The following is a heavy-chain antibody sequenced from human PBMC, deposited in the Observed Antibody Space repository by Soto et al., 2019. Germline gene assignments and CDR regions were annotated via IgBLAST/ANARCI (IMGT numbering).Heavy chain of an antibody. J-gene: IGHJ5*02. V-gene: IGHV3-23*01. CDR1: GFTFSRYA. Sequence: GGSLRLSCAASGFTFSRYAMSWVRQAPGKGVEWVSAISGSGGSTYYADSVKGRFTISRDNSKNTLYLQMNSLRAEDTAVYYCAREADYYDSSGYSRVNWFDPWGQGTLVTVSS. CDR3: AREADYYDSSGYSRVNWFDP. CDR2: ISGSGGST. D-gene: IGHD3-22*01.